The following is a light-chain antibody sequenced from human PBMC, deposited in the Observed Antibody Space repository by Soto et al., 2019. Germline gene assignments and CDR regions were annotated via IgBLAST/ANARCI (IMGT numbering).Light chain of an antibody. J-gene: IGKJ5*01. V-gene: IGKV3-11*01. CDR3: QYYGSSHSNT. Sequence: VCTMSPSTVSLSPGERATFSCRASHNVNNFLAWYQQKPGQAPRLLIYDASNRATGIPARFSGSGSGTDFTLTISRLEPEDFAVYYCQYYGSSHSNTFGQGTRLEI. CDR1: HNVNNF. CDR2: DAS.